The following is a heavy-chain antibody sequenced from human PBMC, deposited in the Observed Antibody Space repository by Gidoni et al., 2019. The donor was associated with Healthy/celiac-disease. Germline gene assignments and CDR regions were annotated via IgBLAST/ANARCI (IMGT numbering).Heavy chain of an antibody. V-gene: IGHV4-39*01. CDR1: GGSISSSSYY. CDR3: ARGDSSGSGDAFDI. J-gene: IGHJ3*02. CDR2: IYYSGSN. D-gene: IGHD3-22*01. Sequence: QLQLQESGPGLVKPSETLSLTCTVSGGSISSSSYYWGWSRQPPGKGLEWIGSIYYSGSNYYNPSLKSRVTISVDTSKNQFSLKLSSVTAADTAVYYCARGDSSGSGDAFDIWGQGTMVTVSS.